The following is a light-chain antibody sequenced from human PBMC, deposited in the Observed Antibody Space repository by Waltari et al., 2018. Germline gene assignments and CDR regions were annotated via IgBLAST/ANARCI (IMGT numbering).Light chain of an antibody. V-gene: IGLV8-61*01. CDR1: SGSVSISHY. J-gene: IGLJ2*01. Sequence: QTVVIQEPSFSVSPGETVTLTCCLNSGSVSISHYASWYQQTPGQAPRTLIYSTNTRSSVVPDRFSGSILGNKAALTITGSQADDESDYHCALYMGGDIFFGGGTKLTVL. CDR2: STN. CDR3: ALYMGGDIF.